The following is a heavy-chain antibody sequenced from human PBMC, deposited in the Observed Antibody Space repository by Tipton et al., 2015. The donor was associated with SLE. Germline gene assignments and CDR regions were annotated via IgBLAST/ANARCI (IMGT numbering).Heavy chain of an antibody. CDR2: ISGSGSTT. J-gene: IGHJ4*02. CDR1: GFTFSTYE. CDR3: ARRSLTGDLGY. V-gene: IGHV3-48*03. D-gene: IGHD7-27*01. Sequence: SLRLSCAASGFTFSTYEMNWVRQAPGKGLEWVSCISGSGSTTYYAGSVKGRFAISRDNATNSLYLQMYSLRPEDTAVYYCARRSLTGDLGYWGQGTLVTVSS.